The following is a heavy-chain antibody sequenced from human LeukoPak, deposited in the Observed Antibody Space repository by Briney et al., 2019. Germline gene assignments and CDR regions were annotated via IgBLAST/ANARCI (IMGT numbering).Heavy chain of an antibody. CDR2: ISDSGGAT. CDR1: GFTFSTYA. Sequence: PGGSLRLSCAASGFTFSTYAMNWVRQAPGQGLEWVSTISDSGGATYYADSVRGRFTVSRDNSKNTVFLQMNSLRAEDTAVYYCARNSGSGSYYNEDYWGQGTLVTVSS. J-gene: IGHJ4*02. D-gene: IGHD3-10*01. V-gene: IGHV3-23*01. CDR3: ARNSGSGSYYNEDY.